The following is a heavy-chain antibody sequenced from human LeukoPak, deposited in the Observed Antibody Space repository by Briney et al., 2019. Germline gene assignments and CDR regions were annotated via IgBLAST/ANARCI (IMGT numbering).Heavy chain of an antibody. CDR2: ISYDGSNK. Sequence: AGSLRLACAASRFTLSSYGISCVRQAPGKGREWVAVISYDGSNKYYAGSGKGRFTIPRDNSKNTSYLQMNSIRAEDTAVYYCATDREDGYNYPFDYWGQGTLVTVSS. J-gene: IGHJ4*02. D-gene: IGHD5-24*01. V-gene: IGHV3-30*03. CDR1: RFTLSSYG. CDR3: ATDREDGYNYPFDY.